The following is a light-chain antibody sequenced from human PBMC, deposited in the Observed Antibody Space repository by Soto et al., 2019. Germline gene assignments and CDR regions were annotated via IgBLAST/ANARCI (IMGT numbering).Light chain of an antibody. J-gene: IGKJ4*01. V-gene: IGKV3-11*01. CDR2: DAS. Sequence: EIVMTQSPATLSLSPGERATLSCRASQSVSNYLAWYQQKPGQAPRLLIYDASNRASGIPARFSGGGSGTDFNLTISSLEPEDSAVYYCQQRSIGVTFGGGTKVEIK. CDR1: QSVSNY. CDR3: QQRSIGVT.